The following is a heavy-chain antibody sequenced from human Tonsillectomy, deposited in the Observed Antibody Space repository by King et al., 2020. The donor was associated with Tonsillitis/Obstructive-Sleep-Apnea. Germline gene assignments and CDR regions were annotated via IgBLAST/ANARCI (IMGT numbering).Heavy chain of an antibody. CDR2: ISLDGNDK. J-gene: IGHJ4*02. Sequence: RQAPGKGLEWGAVISLDGNDKFYVDSVKGRFTSARDDSKNTLHLQMHSLRAEDTAVYYCAEALSYYDCSGFIDYWGRRTL. V-gene: IGHV3-30*18. D-gene: IGHD3-22*01. CDR3: AEALSYYDCSGFIDY.